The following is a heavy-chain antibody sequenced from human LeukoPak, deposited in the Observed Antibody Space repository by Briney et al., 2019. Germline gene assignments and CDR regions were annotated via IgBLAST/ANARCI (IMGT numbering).Heavy chain of an antibody. CDR3: ARRLTDHGDYWVSFDY. Sequence: GGSLRLSCAASGFTFSRYWMSWVRQAPGKGLEWVAVISYDGSNKYYADSVKGRFTISRDNSKNTLYLQMNSLRAEDTAVYYCARRLTDHGDYWVSFDYWGQGTLVTVSS. CDR1: GFTFSRYW. CDR2: ISYDGSNK. J-gene: IGHJ4*02. V-gene: IGHV3-30*03. D-gene: IGHD4-17*01.